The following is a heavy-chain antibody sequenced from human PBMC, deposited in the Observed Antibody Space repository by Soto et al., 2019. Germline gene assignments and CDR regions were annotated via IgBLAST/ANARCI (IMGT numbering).Heavy chain of an antibody. CDR2: IYYSGST. J-gene: IGHJ3*02. CDR1: GGSISSYY. D-gene: IGHD3-22*01. Sequence: SETLSLTCTVSGGSISSYYWSWIRQPPGKGLEWIGYIYYSGSTNYNPSLKSRVTISVDTSKNQFSLKLSSVTAADTAVYYCARYYYEIGAFDIWGQGTMVTVSS. V-gene: IGHV4-59*01. CDR3: ARYYYEIGAFDI.